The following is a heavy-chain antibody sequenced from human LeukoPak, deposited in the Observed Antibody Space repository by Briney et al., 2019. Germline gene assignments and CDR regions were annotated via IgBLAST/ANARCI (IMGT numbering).Heavy chain of an antibody. V-gene: IGHV3-48*03. CDR3: ARGFDDFWSGLLPEDY. Sequence: QPGGSLRLSCAASGFTFSSYAMSWVRQAPGKGLEWVSYISSSGSTIYYADSVKGRFTISRDNAKNSLYLQMNSLRAEDTAVYYCARGFDDFWSGLLPEDYWGQGTLVTVSS. CDR2: ISSSGSTI. D-gene: IGHD3-3*01. J-gene: IGHJ4*02. CDR1: GFTFSSYA.